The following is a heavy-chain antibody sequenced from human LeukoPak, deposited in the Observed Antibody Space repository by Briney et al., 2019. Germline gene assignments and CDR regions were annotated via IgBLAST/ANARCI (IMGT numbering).Heavy chain of an antibody. D-gene: IGHD5-12*01. CDR3: ARAVATTTDYYGMDV. CDR2: IIPILGIA. CDR1: GGTFSSYA. V-gene: IGHV1-69*04. Sequence: GSSVKVSCKASGGTFSSYAISWVRQAPGQGLEWMGRIIPILGIANYAQKFQGRVTITADKSTTTTYMELSSLRSEDTAVYYCARAVATTTDYYGMDVWGQGTTVIVSS. J-gene: IGHJ6*02.